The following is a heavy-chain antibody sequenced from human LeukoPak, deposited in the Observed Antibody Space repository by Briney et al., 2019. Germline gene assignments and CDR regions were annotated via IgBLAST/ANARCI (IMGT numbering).Heavy chain of an antibody. D-gene: IGHD3-3*01. CDR3: ARVPLRFLEPFDY. V-gene: IGHV4-34*01. CDR2: ISHSGTT. J-gene: IGHJ4*02. CDR1: GGSLNGYY. Sequence: PSETLSLTCSVYGGSLNGYYWSWIRQPPGKGLEWIGEISHSGTTNYNPSLTSRVTMSLDTSKNQFSLKLNSATAAVTAVYYCARVPLRFLEPFDYWGQGTLVTVSS.